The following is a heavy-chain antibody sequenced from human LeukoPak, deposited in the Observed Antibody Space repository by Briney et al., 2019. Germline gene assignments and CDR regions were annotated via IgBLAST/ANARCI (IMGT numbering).Heavy chain of an antibody. Sequence: PGGSLRLSCATSGFTFSIYWMHWVRQAPGKGLVWVSHINSDGSTATYADSVKGRFTISRDNAKNTLHLQMNSLRAEDTAVYYCVRDRHYSADYWGQGTLVTVSS. J-gene: IGHJ4*02. CDR3: VRDRHYSADY. D-gene: IGHD2-15*01. CDR1: GFTFSIYW. V-gene: IGHV3-74*01. CDR2: INSDGSTA.